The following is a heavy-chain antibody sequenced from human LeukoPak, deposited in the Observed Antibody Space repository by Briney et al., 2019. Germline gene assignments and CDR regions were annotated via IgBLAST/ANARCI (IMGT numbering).Heavy chain of an antibody. Sequence: GGSLRLSCAASGFTFSSYEMNWVRQARGKGREWVSYISSSGSTIYYADSVKGRFTISRDNAKNSLYLQMNSLRAEDTAVYYCARETGLYSGSYFDYWGQGTLVTVSS. CDR1: GFTFSSYE. V-gene: IGHV3-48*03. J-gene: IGHJ4*02. CDR3: ARETGLYSGSYFDY. CDR2: ISSSGSTI. D-gene: IGHD1-26*01.